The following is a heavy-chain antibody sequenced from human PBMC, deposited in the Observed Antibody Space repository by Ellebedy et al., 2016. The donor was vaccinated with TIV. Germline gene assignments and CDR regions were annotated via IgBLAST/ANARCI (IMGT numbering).Heavy chain of an antibody. D-gene: IGHD3-10*01. V-gene: IGHV3-7*01. Sequence: PGGSLRLSCAASAFTFSDYWMSWVRQAPGKGLEWVANIKQDGSEKWYMDSVKGRFTISRDNAQKSLYLQMNSLRAEDTAVYYCARAKAGTGSSDYWGQGTQVTVSS. CDR1: AFTFSDYW. CDR2: IKQDGSEK. J-gene: IGHJ4*02. CDR3: ARAKAGTGSSDY.